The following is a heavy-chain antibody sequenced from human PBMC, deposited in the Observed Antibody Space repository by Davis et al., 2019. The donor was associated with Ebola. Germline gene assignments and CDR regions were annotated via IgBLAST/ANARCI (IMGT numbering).Heavy chain of an antibody. V-gene: IGHV5-51*01. D-gene: IGHD1-20*01. CDR2: IFTGDSDT. Sequence: GESLKISCQDSGNSFSSHWIGWVRQMPGKGLEWMGIIFTGDSDTRYRPSFRGQVTISADKSITTAYLQWSGLRASDTAMYYCASLRRTITGMDDGFDIWGQGTMVTVSS. CDR3: ASLRRTITGMDDGFDI. CDR1: GNSFSSHW. J-gene: IGHJ3*02.